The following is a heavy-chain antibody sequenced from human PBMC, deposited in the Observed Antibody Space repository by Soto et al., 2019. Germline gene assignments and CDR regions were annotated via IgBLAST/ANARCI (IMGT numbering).Heavy chain of an antibody. Sequence: GTSVKVSCEASGYSFTSYGISWVRQAPGQGLEWMGWISAYNGNTNYAQKLQGRVTMTTDTSTSTAYMELRSLRSDDTAVYYCARDIVATIHTRDAFDIWGQGTMVTVSS. D-gene: IGHD5-12*01. CDR2: ISAYNGNT. V-gene: IGHV1-18*01. CDR1: GYSFTSYG. J-gene: IGHJ3*02. CDR3: ARDIVATIHTRDAFDI.